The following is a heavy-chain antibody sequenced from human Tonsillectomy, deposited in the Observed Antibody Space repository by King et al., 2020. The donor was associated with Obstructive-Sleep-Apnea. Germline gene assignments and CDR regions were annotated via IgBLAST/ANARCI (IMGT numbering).Heavy chain of an antibody. CDR1: GDSISTSGYF. D-gene: IGHD3-22*01. CDR3: AREPNYFDNSEAFDI. Sequence: QLQESGPGLVKSSETLSLTCTVSGDSISTSGYFWGWIRQPPGKGLELIATIYYRGTTYYNPSLRSRVTILLDTSKNQFSLKLTSVTAADTAVYYCAREPNYFDNSEAFDIWGQGTMVTVSS. V-gene: IGHV4-39*07. J-gene: IGHJ3*02. CDR2: IYYRGTT.